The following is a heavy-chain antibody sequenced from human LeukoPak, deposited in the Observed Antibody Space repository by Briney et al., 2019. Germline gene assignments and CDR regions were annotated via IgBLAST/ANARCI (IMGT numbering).Heavy chain of an antibody. CDR3: AKLPLRGGSSWYFDY. V-gene: IGHV3-23*01. J-gene: IGHJ4*02. D-gene: IGHD6-13*01. CDR2: MSGSGGST. Sequence: GGSLRLSCAASGFTFSSYAMSWVRQAPGKALEWVSAMSGSGGSTYYADSVKGRFTISRDNSKNTLYLQMNSLRAEDTAVYYCAKLPLRGGSSWYFDYWGQGTLVTVSS. CDR1: GFTFSSYA.